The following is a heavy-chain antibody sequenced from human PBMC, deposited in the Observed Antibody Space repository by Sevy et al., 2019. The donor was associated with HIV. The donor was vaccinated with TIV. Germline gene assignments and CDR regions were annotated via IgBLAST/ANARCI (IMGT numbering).Heavy chain of an antibody. CDR1: GFTLNSYW. J-gene: IGHJ4*02. CDR2: IKQHGSVK. Sequence: GGSLRLSCVASGFTLNSYWMSWVRQAPGKGLEWVANIKQHGSVKYYVDSVKVRFTISRDNARNLLYLQMNSLRVEDTALYYCVRAIAADGSFWGQGTLVTVSS. V-gene: IGHV3-7*01. D-gene: IGHD6-13*01. CDR3: VRAIAADGSF.